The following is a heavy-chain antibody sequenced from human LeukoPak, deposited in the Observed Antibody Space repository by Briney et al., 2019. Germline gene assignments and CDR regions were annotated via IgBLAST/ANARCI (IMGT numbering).Heavy chain of an antibody. CDR2: IYSGGTT. D-gene: IGHD3-22*01. CDR1: GFNASSNY. CDR3: AISSSGYRDDAFDI. J-gene: IGHJ3*02. Sequence: GGSLRLSCAASGFNASSNYMSWVRQAPGKGLEWVSVIYSGGTTYYADSVKGRFTISRDNSKNTLHLQMNSLRAEDTAVYYCAISSSGYRDDAFDIWGQGTMVTVSS. V-gene: IGHV3-66*01.